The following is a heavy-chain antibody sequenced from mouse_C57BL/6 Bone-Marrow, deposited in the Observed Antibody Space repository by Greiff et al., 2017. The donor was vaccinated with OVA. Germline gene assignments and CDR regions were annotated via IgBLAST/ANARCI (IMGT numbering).Heavy chain of an antibody. J-gene: IGHJ2*01. D-gene: IGHD1-1*01. V-gene: IGHV1-26*01. CDR3: AREDYGSDYFDY. CDR2: INPNNGGT. Sequence: EVQLQQSGPELVKPGASVKISCKASGYTFTDYYMNWVKQSHGKSLEWIGDINPNNGGTSYNQKFKGKATLSVDKSSSTAYMELRSLKSEDSAVYYCAREDYGSDYFDYWGQGTTLTVSS. CDR1: GYTFTDYY.